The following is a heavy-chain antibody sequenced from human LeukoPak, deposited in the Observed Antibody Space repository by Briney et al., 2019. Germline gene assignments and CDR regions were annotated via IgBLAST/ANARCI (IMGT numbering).Heavy chain of an antibody. J-gene: IGHJ4*02. CDR3: ARALWNYGSGSYYFDY. D-gene: IGHD3-10*01. CDR2: INWNDGST. V-gene: IGHV3-20*04. CDR1: GFTFDDYG. Sequence: GGSLRLSCAASGFTFDDYGMSWVRQAPGKGLEWVSGINWNDGSTGYADSVKGRFTISRDNAKNSLYLQMNSLRAEDTALYYCARALWNYGSGSYYFDYWGQGTLVTVSS.